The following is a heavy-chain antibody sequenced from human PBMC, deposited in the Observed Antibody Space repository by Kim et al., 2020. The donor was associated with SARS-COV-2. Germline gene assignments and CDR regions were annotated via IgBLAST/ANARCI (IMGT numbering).Heavy chain of an antibody. V-gene: IGHV3-48*03. D-gene: IGHD3-16*01. Sequence: DSAKHRYTLTRDNAKNSLCLQMNSLRAEDTAVYYCASDGAYYYYYYYMDVWGKGTTVTVSS. CDR3: ASDGAYYYYYYYMDV. J-gene: IGHJ6*03.